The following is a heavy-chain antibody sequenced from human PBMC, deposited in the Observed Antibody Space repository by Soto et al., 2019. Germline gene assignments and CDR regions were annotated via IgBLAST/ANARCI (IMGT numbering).Heavy chain of an antibody. CDR3: AKIAAAGDAFDI. Sequence: EVQLLESGGGLVQPGGSLRLSCAASGFTFSSYAMSWVRQAPGKGLEWVSAISGSGGSTYYADSVKGRFTISRDNSKNTLYLKMNTLRAEDTAVYYCAKIAAAGDAFDIWGQGTMVTVSS. V-gene: IGHV3-23*01. CDR1: GFTFSSYA. D-gene: IGHD6-13*01. J-gene: IGHJ3*02. CDR2: ISGSGGST.